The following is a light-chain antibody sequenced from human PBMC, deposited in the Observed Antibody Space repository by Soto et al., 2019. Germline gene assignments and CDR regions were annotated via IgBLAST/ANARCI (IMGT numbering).Light chain of an antibody. CDR3: LLSYSGAYWV. CDR2: DIT. V-gene: IGLV7-46*01. J-gene: IGLJ3*02. CDR1: TGAGTRGHS. Sequence: QAVVTQEPSLTVSPGGTVTLTCGSSTGAGTRGHSPFWFQQRPGQAPRTLIYDITNKRSWTPARFSGSLLGGKAALTLSGAQPEDEADYYCLLSYSGAYWVFGGGTKLTVL.